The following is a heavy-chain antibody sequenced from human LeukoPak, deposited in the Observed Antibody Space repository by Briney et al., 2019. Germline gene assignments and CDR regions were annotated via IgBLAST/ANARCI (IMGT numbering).Heavy chain of an antibody. Sequence: GGSLRLSCAASGFTFSSYWMSWVRQAPGKGLEWVANIKQDGSEKYYVDSVKGRFTISRDNAKNSLYLQMNSLRAEDTAVYYCVRVGKDILTGYYPGYWGQGTLVTVS. CDR3: VRVGKDILTGYYPGY. CDR1: GFTFSSYW. J-gene: IGHJ4*02. V-gene: IGHV3-7*01. D-gene: IGHD3-9*01. CDR2: IKQDGSEK.